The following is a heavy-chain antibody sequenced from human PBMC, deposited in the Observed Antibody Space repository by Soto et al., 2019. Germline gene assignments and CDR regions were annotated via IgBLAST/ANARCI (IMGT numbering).Heavy chain of an antibody. CDR1: GASISVFY. Sequence: SEPLSLTCTVSGASISVFYWSWIRNSAGKGLEWIGRIYATGTTDYNPSLKSRVMMSVDTSKKQFSLKLRSVTAADTAVYYCVRDGTKTLRDWFDPWGQGISVTVSS. CDR2: IYATGTT. V-gene: IGHV4-4*07. J-gene: IGHJ5*02. CDR3: VRDGTKTLRDWFDP. D-gene: IGHD1-1*01.